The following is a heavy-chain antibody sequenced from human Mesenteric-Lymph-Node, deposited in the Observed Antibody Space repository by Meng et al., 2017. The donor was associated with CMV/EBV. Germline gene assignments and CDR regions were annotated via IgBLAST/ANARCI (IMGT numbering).Heavy chain of an antibody. CDR1: GGSISSSSYY. V-gene: IGHV4-39*07. J-gene: IGHJ3*02. CDR2: IYYSGST. CDR3: ARVGTMIVVAHAFDI. D-gene: IGHD3-22*01. Sequence: GSLRLSCTVSGGSISSSSYYWGWIRQPPGKGLEWIGSIYYSGSTYYNPSLKSRVTISVDTSKNQFSLKLSSVTAADTAVYYCARVGTMIVVAHAFDIWGQGTMVTVSS.